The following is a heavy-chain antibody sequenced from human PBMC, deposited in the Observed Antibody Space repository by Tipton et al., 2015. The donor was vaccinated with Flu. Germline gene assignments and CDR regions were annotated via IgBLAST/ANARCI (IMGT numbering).Heavy chain of an antibody. D-gene: IGHD4-17*01. CDR1: GGSFSGYY. CDR3: ARGILPVYGDYKGLGY. CDR2: ITHRGTT. Sequence: LVQSSETLALTCAVQGGSFSGYYWSWIRQSPGKGLEWIGEITHRGTTNYNPSLKSRAIISVETSNNQFSLRLISVTAADTAVYYCARGILPVYGDYKGLGYWGQGTLVAVSS. V-gene: IGHV4-34*01. J-gene: IGHJ4*02.